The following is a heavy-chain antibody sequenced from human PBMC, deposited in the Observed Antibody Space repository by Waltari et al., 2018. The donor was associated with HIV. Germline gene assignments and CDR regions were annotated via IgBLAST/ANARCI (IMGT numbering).Heavy chain of an antibody. CDR3: ATGQQVWETWSQLDY. CDR1: GSTFSSHG. V-gene: IGHV3-30*03. Sequence: QVQLVESGGGVFPPGRSLRLTCAASGSTFSSHGLHWVRQAPGKGLGWVAVISFDGSNQYYADSVRGRFTISRDNSKKKVFLQMNSLRLDDSALYYCATGQQVWETWSQLDYWGQGTLVIVSS. D-gene: IGHD1-1*01. J-gene: IGHJ4*02. CDR2: ISFDGSNQ.